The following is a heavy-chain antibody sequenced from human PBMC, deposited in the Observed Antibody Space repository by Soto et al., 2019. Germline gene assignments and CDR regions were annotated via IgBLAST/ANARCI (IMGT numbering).Heavy chain of an antibody. CDR1: GGSISSSSYY. Sequence: QLQLQESGPGLVKPSETLSLTCTVSGGSISSSSYYWGWIRQPPGKGLEWIGSIYYSGSTYYNPSLKSRVTISVDTSKNQFSLKLSSVTAADTAVYYCARQKQRALWFGESHFDYWGQGTLVTVSS. CDR2: IYYSGST. CDR3: ARQKQRALWFGESHFDY. V-gene: IGHV4-39*01. J-gene: IGHJ4*02. D-gene: IGHD3-10*01.